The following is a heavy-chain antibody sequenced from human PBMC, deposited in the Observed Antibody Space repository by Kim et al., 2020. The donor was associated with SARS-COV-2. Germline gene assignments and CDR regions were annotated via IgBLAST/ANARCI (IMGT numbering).Heavy chain of an antibody. D-gene: IGHD2-8*01. CDR2: INHSGST. Sequence: PSETLSLTCAVYGGSFSGYYWSWIRQPPGKGLEWIGEINHSGSTNYNPSLKSRVTISVDTSKNQFSLKLSSVTAADTAVYYCARVANCTNGVCRHFDYWGQGTLVTVSS. CDR3: ARVANCTNGVCRHFDY. J-gene: IGHJ4*02. CDR1: GGSFSGYY. V-gene: IGHV4-34*01.